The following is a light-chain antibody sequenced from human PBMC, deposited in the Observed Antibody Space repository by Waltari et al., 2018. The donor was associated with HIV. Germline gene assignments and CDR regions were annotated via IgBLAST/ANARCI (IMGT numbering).Light chain of an antibody. CDR1: SSNIGSYY. J-gene: IGLJ2*01. V-gene: IGLV1-47*01. CDR3: AAWDGSHVV. CDR2: RNN. Sequence: QSVLTQPPSASGTPGQRVTISCSGRSSNIGSYYVNWYQQLPGTAPKLLIYRNNQRPSGVPDRFSGSKSGTSASLAISGLRSEDEADYYCAAWDGSHVVFGGGTKLTVL.